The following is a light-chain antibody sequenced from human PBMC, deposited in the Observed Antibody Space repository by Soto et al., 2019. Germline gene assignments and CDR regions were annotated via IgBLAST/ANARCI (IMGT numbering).Light chain of an antibody. CDR3: QQYGSSPPYA. J-gene: IGKJ2*01. V-gene: IGKV3-20*01. Sequence: EIVLTQSPGTLSLSPGERATLSCRASQSVSSSYLAWYRQKPGQAPRLLIYGASSRATGIPDRFRGSGSGRDFTLTISRLEPEDFAVYYCQQYGSSPPYAFGQGTKLEIK. CDR2: GAS. CDR1: QSVSSSY.